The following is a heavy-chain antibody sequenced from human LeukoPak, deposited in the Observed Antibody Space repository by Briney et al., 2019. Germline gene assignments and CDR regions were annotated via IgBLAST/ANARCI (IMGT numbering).Heavy chain of an antibody. CDR2: IYYTGST. D-gene: IGHD6-19*01. CDR3: ARSDSSGWYRHWFDP. Sequence: PSETLSLTCSVSGGSISYYWVWIRQPPGKGLEWIGSIYYTGSTYYNPSLKSRVTLSLDTSNKRFSLKLSSVTAADTAVYYCARSDSSGWYRHWFDPWGQGTLVTVSS. V-gene: IGHV4-39*07. J-gene: IGHJ5*02. CDR1: GGSISYY.